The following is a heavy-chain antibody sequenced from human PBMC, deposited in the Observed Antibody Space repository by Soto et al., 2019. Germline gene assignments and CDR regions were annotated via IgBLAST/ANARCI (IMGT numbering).Heavy chain of an antibody. CDR1: GYTFTSYG. D-gene: IGHD3-3*01. CDR3: ARDLDVLRFLEWLPLLCY. J-gene: IGHJ4*02. V-gene: IGHV1-18*01. Sequence: GASVKVSCKASGYTFTSYGISWVRQAPGQGLEWMGWISAYNGNTNYAQKLQGRVTMTTDTSTSTAYMELRSLRSDDTAVYYCARDLDVLRFLEWLPLLCYWGQGTLVTSPQ. CDR2: ISAYNGNT.